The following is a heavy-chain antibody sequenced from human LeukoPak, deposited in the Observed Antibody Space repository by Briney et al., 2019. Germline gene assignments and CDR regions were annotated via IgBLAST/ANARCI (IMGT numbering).Heavy chain of an antibody. D-gene: IGHD2-2*01. Sequence: SETLSLTCTVSGGSISSYYWSWIRQPPGKGLEWIGYIYYSGSTNYNPSLKSRVTISVDTSKNQFSLKLSSVTAADTAVYDCAREASCSSTSCYAHFDYWGQGTLVTVSS. J-gene: IGHJ4*02. CDR2: IYYSGST. CDR1: GGSISSYY. CDR3: AREASCSSTSCYAHFDY. V-gene: IGHV4-59*01.